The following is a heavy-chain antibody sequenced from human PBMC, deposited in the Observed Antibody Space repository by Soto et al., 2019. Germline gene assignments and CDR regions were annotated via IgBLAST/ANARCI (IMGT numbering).Heavy chain of an antibody. Sequence: GGTLNVSCAASGFYFSDYYMSWLSQDPGKGLEWVSYISSGGSAIYYADSVKGRFTISRDNAKNSLYLQMNSLRGEDTAVYYCARRGYCSGGSCYIRMDVWGKGTTVTVSS. CDR2: ISSGGSAI. J-gene: IGHJ6*03. D-gene: IGHD2-15*01. CDR3: ARRGYCSGGSCYIRMDV. CDR1: GFYFSDYY. V-gene: IGHV3-11*01.